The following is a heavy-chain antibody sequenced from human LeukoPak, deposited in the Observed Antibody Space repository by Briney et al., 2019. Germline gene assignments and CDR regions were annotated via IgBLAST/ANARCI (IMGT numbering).Heavy chain of an antibody. CDR1: GFTFDDYA. CDR3: AKGTYYDYVWGSYSAFDY. Sequence: PGRSLRLSCAASGFTFDDYAMHWVRQAPGKGLEWVSGISWNSGSIGYADSVKGRFTISRDNAKNSLYLQMNSLRAEDTALYYCAKGTYYDYVWGSYSAFDYWGQGTLVTVSS. D-gene: IGHD3-16*01. V-gene: IGHV3-9*01. CDR2: ISWNSGSI. J-gene: IGHJ4*02.